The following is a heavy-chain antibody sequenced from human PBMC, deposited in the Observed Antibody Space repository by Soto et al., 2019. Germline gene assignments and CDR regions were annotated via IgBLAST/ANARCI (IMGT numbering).Heavy chain of an antibody. J-gene: IGHJ4*02. Sequence: SETLSLTCAVSGGSISICGYAGGWNRQPPGKGLEWIGDINYSGSTYYNPSLKSRVTISVDTSKNQFSLKLSSVTAADTAVYYCARAGYRCTNGVCRMTPSAYWGQGTLVTVSS. V-gene: IGHV4-39*07. CDR1: GGSISICGYA. CDR2: INYSGST. D-gene: IGHD2-8*01. CDR3: ARAGYRCTNGVCRMTPSAY.